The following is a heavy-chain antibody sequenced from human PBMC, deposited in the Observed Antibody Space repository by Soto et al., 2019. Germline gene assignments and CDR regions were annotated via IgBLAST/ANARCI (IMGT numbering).Heavy chain of an antibody. V-gene: IGHV5-10-1*01. D-gene: IGHD3-16*01. J-gene: IGHJ4*02. CDR1: GYSFAGYW. CDR3: ARQIYDSYTGPNSQYSSDS. CDR2: IDPSDSQT. Sequence: PGESLKICCKGSGYSFAGYWITWVRQKPGKGLEWMGRIDPSDSQTYYSPSFRGHVTISVTKSITTVFLQWSSLRASDTAMYYCARQIYDSYTGPNSQYSSDSWGQAPPVTVSS.